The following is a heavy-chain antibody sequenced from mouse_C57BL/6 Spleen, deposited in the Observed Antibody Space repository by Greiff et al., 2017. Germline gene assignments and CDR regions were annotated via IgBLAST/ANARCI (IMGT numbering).Heavy chain of an antibody. CDR3: ARRGVYAMDY. Sequence: VQLQQPGAELVMPGASVKLSCKASGYTFTSYWMHWVKQRPGQGLEWIGEIDPSDSYTNYNQKFKGKSTLTVDKSSRTAYMPLSSLTSEDSAVYYCARRGVYAMDYWGQGTSVTVSS. J-gene: IGHJ4*01. CDR1: GYTFTSYW. V-gene: IGHV1-69*01. CDR2: IDPSDSYT.